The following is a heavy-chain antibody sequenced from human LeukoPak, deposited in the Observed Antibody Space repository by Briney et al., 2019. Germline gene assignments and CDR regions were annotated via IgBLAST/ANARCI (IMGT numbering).Heavy chain of an antibody. D-gene: IGHD3-10*01. CDR2: INSDGSST. CDR1: GFTFSSYW. J-gene: IGHJ4*02. Sequence: GGSLRLSCAASGFTFSSYWMHWVRQAPGKGLLWVSRINSDGSSTSYADSVKGRFTISRDNAKNTLYLQMNSLRAEDTAVYYCARDLRWGFGSGSYYDYWGQGTLVTVSS. V-gene: IGHV3-74*01. CDR3: ARDLRWGFGSGSYYDY.